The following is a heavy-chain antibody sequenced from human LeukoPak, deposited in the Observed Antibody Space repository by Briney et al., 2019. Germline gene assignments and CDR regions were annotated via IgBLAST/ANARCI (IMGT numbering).Heavy chain of an antibody. J-gene: IGHJ4*02. V-gene: IGHV3-23*01. D-gene: IGHD5-18*01. CDR2: ISGSGGST. CDR3: ATDVGQLWSPDN. CDR1: GFTFSSYA. Sequence: GGSLRLSCAASGFTFSSYAMSWVRQAPGKGLEWVSAISGSGGSTYYADSVKGRFTISRDNAKKSVYLRMNSLRAEDTAVYYCATDVGQLWSPDNWGQGTLVTVSS.